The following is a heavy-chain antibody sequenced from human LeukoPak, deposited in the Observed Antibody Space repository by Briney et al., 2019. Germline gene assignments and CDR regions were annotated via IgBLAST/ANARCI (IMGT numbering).Heavy chain of an antibody. Sequence: PGRSLRLSCAASGLTFTSHGFHWVRQAPGRGLEWLTFISFDGSRKSYADSVKGRFTFSRDDSKNTLYLEMNSLRAEDTATYYCARDRAVSWLDSWGLGTLVTVSS. J-gene: IGHJ5*01. V-gene: IGHV3-33*05. CDR3: ARDRAVSWLDS. CDR1: GLTFTSHG. CDR2: ISFDGSRK. D-gene: IGHD3-10*01.